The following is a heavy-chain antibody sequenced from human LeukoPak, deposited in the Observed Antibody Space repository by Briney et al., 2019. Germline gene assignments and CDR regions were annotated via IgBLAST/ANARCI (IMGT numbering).Heavy chain of an antibody. V-gene: IGHV3-74*01. Sequence: GASLRLSCAASGFTFSSFWMHWVRQAPGKGLVWVSRINSDGSITTYADSVKGRFTISRDNAKNTVYLQLGSLRAEDTAVYYCTRAVVVTASDSWGQGTLVTVSS. CDR3: TRAVVVTASDS. CDR2: INSDGSIT. D-gene: IGHD2-21*02. J-gene: IGHJ4*02. CDR1: GFTFSSFW.